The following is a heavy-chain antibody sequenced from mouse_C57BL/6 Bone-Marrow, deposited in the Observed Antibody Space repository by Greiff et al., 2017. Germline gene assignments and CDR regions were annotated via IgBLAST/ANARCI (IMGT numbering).Heavy chain of an antibody. V-gene: IGHV1-59*01. CDR2: IDPSDSYT. CDR1: GYTFTSYW. CDR3: ARWGYGSSQYYFDY. D-gene: IGHD1-1*01. Sequence: QVQLQQPGAELVRPGTSVKLSCKASGYTFTSYWMHWVQQRPGQGLEWIGVIDPSDSYTNYTHKFKGKSTLTVDTSSSTAYMQLSSLTSEDSAVYYWARWGYGSSQYYFDYWGQGTTLTVSS. J-gene: IGHJ2*01.